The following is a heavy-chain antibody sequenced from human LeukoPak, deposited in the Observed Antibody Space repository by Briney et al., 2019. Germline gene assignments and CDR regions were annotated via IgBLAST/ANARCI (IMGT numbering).Heavy chain of an antibody. Sequence: GGSLRLSCAASGFTFSSYAMSWVRQAPGKGLEWVSLISWDGGSTYYADSVKGRFTISRDNSKNSLYLQMNSLRTEDTALYYCAKDIEAMVRGASYYYYYGMDVWGQGTTVTVSS. CDR2: ISWDGGST. CDR3: AKDIEAMVRGASYYYYYGMDV. D-gene: IGHD3-10*01. J-gene: IGHJ6*02. CDR1: GFTFSSYA. V-gene: IGHV3-43*02.